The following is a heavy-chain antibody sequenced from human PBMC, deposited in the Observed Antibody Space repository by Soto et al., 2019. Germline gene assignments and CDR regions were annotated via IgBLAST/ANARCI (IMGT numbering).Heavy chain of an antibody. CDR1: GGSFSGYY. V-gene: IGHV4-34*01. CDR3: ARVRITMVRGVIITAKYFQH. D-gene: IGHD3-10*01. Sequence: SETLSLTCAVCGGSFSGYYWSWICQPPGKGLEWIGEINHSGSTNYNPSLKSRVTISVDTSKNQFSLKLSSVTAADTAVYYCARVRITMVRGVIITAKYFQHWGQGTLVTVSS. CDR2: INHSGST. J-gene: IGHJ1*01.